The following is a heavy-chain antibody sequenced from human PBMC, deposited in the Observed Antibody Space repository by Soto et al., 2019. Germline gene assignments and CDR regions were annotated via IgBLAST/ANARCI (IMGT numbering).Heavy chain of an antibody. CDR2: IYHSGST. J-gene: IGHJ4*02. CDR1: GGSISSGGYS. CDR3: ARERITNPAFDY. V-gene: IGHV4-30-2*01. D-gene: IGHD3-3*01. Sequence: SETLSLTCAVSGGSISSGGYSWSWIRQPPGKGLEWIGYIYHSGSTYYNPSLKSRVTISVDRSKNQFSLKLSSVTAADTAVYYCARERITNPAFDYWGQGTLVTV.